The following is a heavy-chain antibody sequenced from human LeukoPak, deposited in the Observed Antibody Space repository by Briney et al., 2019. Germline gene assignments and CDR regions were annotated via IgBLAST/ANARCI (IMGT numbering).Heavy chain of an antibody. V-gene: IGHV3-23*01. CDR3: AKERPTRRYCSGGSCYSRYFDY. Sequence: HPGGSLRLSCAASRFTISSYGMSWVRQAPGKGLEWVSAISGSGGSTYYTDSVKGRFTISRDNSKNTLYLQMNSLRAEDTAVHYCAKERPTRRYCSGGSCYSRYFDYWGQGTLVTVSS. CDR1: RFTISSYG. D-gene: IGHD2-15*01. CDR2: ISGSGGST. J-gene: IGHJ4*02.